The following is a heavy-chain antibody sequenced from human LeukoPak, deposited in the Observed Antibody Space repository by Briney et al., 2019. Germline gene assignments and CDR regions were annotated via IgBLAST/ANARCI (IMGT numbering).Heavy chain of an antibody. CDR2: IYPGDSDTIT. CDR1: GYSFTNYW. V-gene: IGHV5-51*01. J-gene: IGHJ3*02. D-gene: IGHD2-15*01. Sequence: GVSLKISCKGSGYSFTNYWIGWVRQMPGKGLEWMGIIYPGDSDTITRDSPSFQGQVTISADKSISTAFLQWSSLKASDTAMYYCAKSSPRGYGAFDIWGQGTMVTVSS. CDR3: AKSSPRGYGAFDI.